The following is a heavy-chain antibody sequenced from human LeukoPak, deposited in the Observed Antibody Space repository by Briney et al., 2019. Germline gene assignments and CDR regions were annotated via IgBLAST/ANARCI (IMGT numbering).Heavy chain of an antibody. CDR2: IKQDGSEK. CDR1: GFTFSSYW. Sequence: PGGSLRLSCAASGFTFSSYWMSWVRQAPGKELEWVANIKQDGSEKYYVDSVKGRFTISRDNAKNSLYLQMNSLRAEDTAMYYCARESPYSARGQPSDYWGQGTLVTVSS. CDR3: ARESPYSARGQPSDY. D-gene: IGHD6-6*01. V-gene: IGHV3-7*01. J-gene: IGHJ4*02.